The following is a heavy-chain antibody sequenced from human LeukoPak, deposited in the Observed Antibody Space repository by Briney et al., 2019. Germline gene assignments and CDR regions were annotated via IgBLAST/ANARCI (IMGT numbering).Heavy chain of an antibody. V-gene: IGHV3-53*01. CDR3: ARDPGIMYVRDTFYI. J-gene: IGHJ3*02. CDR1: GFTLSSNY. Sequence: PGGSLRLSCAASGFTLSSNYMSWVRQAPGKGVEWGSVIYSGGSTYYAESAKGRFTISTDNSKNRPVLQRKSLRAEGTTGYYIARDPGIMYVRDTFYIWGKGTMVTVSS. D-gene: IGHD2-8*01. CDR2: IYSGGST.